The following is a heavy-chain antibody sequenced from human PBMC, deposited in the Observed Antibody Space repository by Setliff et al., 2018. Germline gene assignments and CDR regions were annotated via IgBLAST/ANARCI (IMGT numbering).Heavy chain of an antibody. D-gene: IGHD5-12*01. CDR1: GYSISSGYY. V-gene: IGHV4-38-2*01. J-gene: IGHJ4*02. CDR2: IYYSGST. CDR3: ARGPADSGYDGYFEY. Sequence: SETLSLTCAVSGYSISSGYYWGWIRQHPGKGLEWIGYIYYSGSTYYNPSLKSRVTISVDTSKNQFSLKLSSVTAADTAVYYCARGPADSGYDGYFEYWGQGTLVTVSS.